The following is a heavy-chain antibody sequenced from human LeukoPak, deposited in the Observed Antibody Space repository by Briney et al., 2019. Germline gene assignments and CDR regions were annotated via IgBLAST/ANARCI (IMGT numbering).Heavy chain of an antibody. J-gene: IGHJ3*02. Sequence: ASVKVSCKASGYTFNSYGISLVRQAPGQGLEWMGWISAYNGHTKYAQNFQGRVTMTTDTSTSTAYMEVRSLRSDDTAVYYCATAPKVRDYEASGGCAFDIWGQGTMVPVSS. CDR2: ISAYNGHT. CDR1: GYTFNSYG. V-gene: IGHV1-18*01. CDR3: ATAPKVRDYEASGGCAFDI. D-gene: IGHD4-17*01.